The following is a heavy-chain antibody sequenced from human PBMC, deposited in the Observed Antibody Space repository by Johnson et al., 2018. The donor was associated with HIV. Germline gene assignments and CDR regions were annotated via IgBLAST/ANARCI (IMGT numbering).Heavy chain of an antibody. D-gene: IGHD3-22*01. CDR2: ISSSGRTI. CDR3: ARDFKPTYYYDRVVVLGRSEAFDI. J-gene: IGHJ3*02. V-gene: IGHV3-11*04. CDR1: GFTFNDYY. Sequence: QVQLVESGGGLVKPGGSLRLSCAASGFTSGFTFNDYYMGWIRQAPGKGLEWVSIISSSGRTIYYVDSVKGRFTISRDNAKNSLYLQMNSLRAEDTAVYYCARDFKPTYYYDRVVVLGRSEAFDIWGQGTMVTVSS.